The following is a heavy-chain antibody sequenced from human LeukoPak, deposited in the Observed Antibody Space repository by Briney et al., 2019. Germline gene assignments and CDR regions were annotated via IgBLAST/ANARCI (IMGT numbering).Heavy chain of an antibody. V-gene: IGHV3-21*01. CDR3: ARWGLGPSFDS. CDR2: ISGGSDYI. CDR1: GFMFNGYS. Sequence: GGSLRLSCAASGFMFNGYSMTWVRQAPGKGLEWVSYISGGSDYIYYTDSVKGRFTISRDNAKKSLYLQLNSLRVEDTAVYYCARWGLGPSFDSWGQGALVTVSS. J-gene: IGHJ4*02. D-gene: IGHD1-26*01.